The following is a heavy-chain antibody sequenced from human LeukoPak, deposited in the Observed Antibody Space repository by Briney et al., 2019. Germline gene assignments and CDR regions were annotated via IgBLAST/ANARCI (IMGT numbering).Heavy chain of an antibody. CDR1: GGSFSGYY. J-gene: IGHJ4*02. CDR2: INHSGST. CDR3: ARGRRVVPFDY. D-gene: IGHD3-3*01. V-gene: IGHV4-34*01. Sequence: PSETLSLTCAVYGGSFSGYYWSWIRQPPGKGLEWTGEINHSGSTNYNPSLKSRVTISVDTSKNQFSLKLSSVTAADTAVYYCARGRRVVPFDYRGQGTLVTVSS.